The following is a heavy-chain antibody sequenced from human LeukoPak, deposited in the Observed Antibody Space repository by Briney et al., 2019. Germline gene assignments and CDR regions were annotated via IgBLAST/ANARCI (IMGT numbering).Heavy chain of an antibody. J-gene: IGHJ3*02. CDR1: GFTFSSYS. Sequence: GGSLRLSCAASGFTFSSYSMNWVRQAPGKGLEWVSSISGSSSYIYYADSVKGRFTISRDNAKDSLYLQMNSLRAEDTAVYYCARVDYDILTGYYIYAFDIWGQGTMVTVSS. CDR3: ARVDYDILTGYYIYAFDI. CDR2: ISGSSSYI. D-gene: IGHD3-9*01. V-gene: IGHV3-21*01.